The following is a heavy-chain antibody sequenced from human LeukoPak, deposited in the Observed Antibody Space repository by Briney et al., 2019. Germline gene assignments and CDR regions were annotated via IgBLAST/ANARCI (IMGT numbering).Heavy chain of an antibody. J-gene: IGHJ4*02. V-gene: IGHV1-46*01. D-gene: IGHD6-13*01. CDR1: GYTLTGYY. CDR2: INPSGGST. CDR3: ARENGSSWYLDY. Sequence: ASVKVSCKASGYTLTGYYMHWVRQAPGQGLEWMGIINPSGGSTSYAQKFQGRVTMTRDMSTSTVYMELSSLRSEDTAVYYCARENGSSWYLDYWGQGTLVTVSS.